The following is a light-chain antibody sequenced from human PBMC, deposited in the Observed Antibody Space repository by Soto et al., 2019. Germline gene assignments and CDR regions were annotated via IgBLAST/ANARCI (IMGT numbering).Light chain of an antibody. CDR1: QSFSRW. CDR2: KAS. CDR3: QKYTSALALT. J-gene: IGKJ4*01. V-gene: IGKV1-5*03. Sequence: DIKMTQSPCTLYESEGDRVTITCRASQSFSRWLAWYQQKPGKAPKLLIYKASTLKSGVPSRFSGSGSGTDFTLTISSLQPEDVATYYCQKYTSALALTFGGGTKV.